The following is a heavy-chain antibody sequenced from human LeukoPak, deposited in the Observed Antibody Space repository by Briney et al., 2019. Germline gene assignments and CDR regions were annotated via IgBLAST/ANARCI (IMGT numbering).Heavy chain of an antibody. D-gene: IGHD6-13*01. V-gene: IGHV4-59*01. J-gene: IGHJ6*03. CDR2: INYNGGT. CDR3: ARVRRIAATLSLYYYYMDV. CDR1: GGSISSYY. Sequence: SETLSLTCTVSGGSISSYYCSWIRQPPGKGLEWIGYINYNGGTNYNPSLKSRVTISVDTSKNQCSLKLNSVTAADTAVYYCARVRRIAATLSLYYYYMDVWGKGTTVTVSS.